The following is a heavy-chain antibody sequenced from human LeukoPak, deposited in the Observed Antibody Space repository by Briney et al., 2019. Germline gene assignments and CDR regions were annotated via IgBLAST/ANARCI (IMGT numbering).Heavy chain of an antibody. J-gene: IGHJ6*03. CDR1: GFTFSSYA. V-gene: IGHV3-23*01. D-gene: IGHD3-3*01. CDR2: VSSSGGST. Sequence: PGGSLRLSCAASGFTFSSYAMSWVRQAPGKGLEWVSIVSSSGGSTYYADSVKGRFTISRDNSKSTLYLQMNSLRAEDTAVYYCARVGYDFAHYYYYMDVWGKGTTVTVSS. CDR3: ARVGYDFAHYYYYMDV.